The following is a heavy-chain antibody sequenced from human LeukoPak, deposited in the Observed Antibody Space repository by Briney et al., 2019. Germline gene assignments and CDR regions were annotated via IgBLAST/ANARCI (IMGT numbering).Heavy chain of an antibody. CDR3: AKGRGWEASYYYYYMDV. V-gene: IGHV3-30*02. CDR2: IRYDGNNK. Sequence: GGSLRLSCAASGFPFSDYVMHWVRQAPGKGLEWVSVIRYDGNNKYYTDSVKGRFTISRDNSKNTLYLQMNSLRAEDTAVYYCAKGRGWEASYYYYYMDVWGKGTTVTISS. CDR1: GFPFSDYV. D-gene: IGHD1-26*01. J-gene: IGHJ6*03.